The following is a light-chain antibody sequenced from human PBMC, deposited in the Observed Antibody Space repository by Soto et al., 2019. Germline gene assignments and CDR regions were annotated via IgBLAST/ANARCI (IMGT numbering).Light chain of an antibody. CDR2: GAS. CDR3: QQYNNWPPYT. Sequence: EIVLTQSPDTLSLSPGERATLSCRASQSVGSGLSWYQQKPDQAPRLLIYGASTRATGIPARFSGSGSGTEFTLTISSLQSEDYAVYYCQQYNNWPPYTFGQGTKVDIK. CDR1: QSVGSG. V-gene: IGKV3-15*01. J-gene: IGKJ2*01.